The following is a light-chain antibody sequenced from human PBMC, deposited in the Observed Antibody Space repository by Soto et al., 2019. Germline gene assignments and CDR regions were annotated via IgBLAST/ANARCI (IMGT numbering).Light chain of an antibody. J-gene: IGKJ1*01. CDR1: QSISDT. V-gene: IGKV3-15*01. Sequence: EIVMTQSPANLSVSPGGRATLSCRASQSISDTLAWYQQKPGQAPRLLIHGASTRATGFPARFSGSGSGTEFTLTISSLQSEDFAVYDCQQYNNWPWTVGQCTKGDIK. CDR2: GAS. CDR3: QQYNNWPWT.